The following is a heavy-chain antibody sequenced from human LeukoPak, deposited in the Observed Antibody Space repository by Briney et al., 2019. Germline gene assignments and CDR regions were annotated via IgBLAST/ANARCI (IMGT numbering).Heavy chain of an antibody. J-gene: IGHJ4*02. V-gene: IGHV4-59*01. CDR3: ARGVYIAAAQYAY. CDR2: IYYSGTT. D-gene: IGHD6-13*01. Sequence: SETLSLTCTVSGGSISSYYWSWIRQPPGKGLEWIGYIYYSGTTNYNPSLKSRVTISVDTSKNQFSLKLSSVTAAVTAVYYCARGVYIAAAQYAYWGQGTLVTVSS. CDR1: GGSISSYY.